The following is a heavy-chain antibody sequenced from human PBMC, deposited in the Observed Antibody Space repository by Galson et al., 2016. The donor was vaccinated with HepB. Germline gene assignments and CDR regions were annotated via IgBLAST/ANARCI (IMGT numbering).Heavy chain of an antibody. V-gene: IGHV1-24*01. J-gene: IGHJ3*01. Sequence: SVKVSCKVSGNSVSVLSMHWVRQAPGKGLEWMGGFDPEEGDTTYPQKFQGRVTMTEDTSSDTAYMELSSLRSDDTAVYYCVTRREETGYDYLNSQRHDAIDVGGQGTMHTVS. D-gene: IGHD3-9*01. CDR3: VTRREETGYDYLNSQRHDAIDV. CDR2: FDPEEGDT. CDR1: GNSVSVLS.